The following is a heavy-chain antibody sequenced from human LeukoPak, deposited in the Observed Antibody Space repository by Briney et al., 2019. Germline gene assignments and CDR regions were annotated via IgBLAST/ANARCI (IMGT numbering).Heavy chain of an antibody. V-gene: IGHV3-20*04. CDR2: INWNGGST. Sequence: GGSLRLSCAASGFTFDDYGMSWVRQAPGKGLEWVSGINWNGGSTGYADSVKGRFTISRDNAKNSPYLQMNSLRAEDTALYYYARVCSGGSCYVEAFDIWGQGTMVTVSS. J-gene: IGHJ3*02. CDR3: ARVCSGGSCYVEAFDI. CDR1: GFTFDDYG. D-gene: IGHD2-15*01.